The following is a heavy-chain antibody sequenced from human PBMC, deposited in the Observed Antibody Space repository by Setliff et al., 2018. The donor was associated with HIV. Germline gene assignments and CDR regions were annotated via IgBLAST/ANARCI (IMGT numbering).Heavy chain of an antibody. CDR3: ARDFKAVLVGYYYYMDV. CDR2: INPNNGGT. V-gene: IGHV1-2*06. D-gene: IGHD2-15*01. Sequence: GASVKVSCKALGFLVTGYNVHWVRQAPGHGPEWLGRINPNNGGTNYAQKFQGRVTMSLDTSTSTVYLELKALTSDDTAVYYCARDFKAVLVGYYYYMDVWGKGTTVTVSS. CDR1: GFLVTGYN. J-gene: IGHJ6*03.